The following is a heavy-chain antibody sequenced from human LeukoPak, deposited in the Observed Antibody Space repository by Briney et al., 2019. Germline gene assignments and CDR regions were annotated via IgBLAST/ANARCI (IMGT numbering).Heavy chain of an antibody. D-gene: IGHD3-16*01. CDR1: GGSISSYY. CDR3: ARHMGVSPPFDY. Sequence: SETLSLTCTVSGGSISSYYWSWIRQPPGKGLEWIGYIYYSGSTNYNPSLKSRVTISVDTSKNQFSLKLSSVTAADTAVYYCARHMGVSPPFDYWGQGTLVTVSS. CDR2: IYYSGST. J-gene: IGHJ4*02. V-gene: IGHV4-59*08.